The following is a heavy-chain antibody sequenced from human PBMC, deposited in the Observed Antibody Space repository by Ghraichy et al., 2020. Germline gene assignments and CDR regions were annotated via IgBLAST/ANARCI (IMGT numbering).Heavy chain of an antibody. J-gene: IGHJ6*02. CDR2: IYYSGST. D-gene: IGHD2-2*01. Sequence: SETLSLTCTVSGGSISSYYWSWIRQPPGRGLEWIGYIYYSGSTKYNPSLKSRVTISVDTSKNQFSLKLSSVTAADTAVYYCARGSCTSSSCYAGDYGVDVWGQGTTVTVSS. CDR3: ARGSCTSSSCYAGDYGVDV. CDR1: GGSISSYY. V-gene: IGHV4-59*01.